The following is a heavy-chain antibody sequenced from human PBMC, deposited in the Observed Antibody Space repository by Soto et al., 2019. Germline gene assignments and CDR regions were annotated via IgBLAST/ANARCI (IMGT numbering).Heavy chain of an antibody. CDR3: ASPRVGWGRYDEKRYYFDD. J-gene: IGHJ4*02. V-gene: IGHV1-69*13. CDR1: GGAFSSYA. CDR2: TIPIFGTA. Sequence: GASVKVSCKASGGAFSSYAISWVRQAPGQGLEWMGGTIPIFGTANYAQKFQGRVTITADESTSTAYMELSSLRSEDTAVYYCASPRVGWGRYDEKRYYFDDWGQGTLVTVAS. D-gene: IGHD5-12*01.